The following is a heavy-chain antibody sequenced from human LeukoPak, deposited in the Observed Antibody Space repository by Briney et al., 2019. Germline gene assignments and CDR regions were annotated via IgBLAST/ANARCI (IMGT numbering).Heavy chain of an antibody. CDR3: ARERDDAFDI. CDR1: GDSVSSNSGA. Sequence: SQTLSLTCAISGDSVSSNSGAWNWIRQSPSRGLEWLGRTYYRSNWSNNYAVSVKSRISINPDTSKNQFSLQLNSVAPEDTAVYYCARERDDAFDIWGQGTMVTVSS. CDR2: TYYRSNWSN. J-gene: IGHJ3*02. V-gene: IGHV6-1*01.